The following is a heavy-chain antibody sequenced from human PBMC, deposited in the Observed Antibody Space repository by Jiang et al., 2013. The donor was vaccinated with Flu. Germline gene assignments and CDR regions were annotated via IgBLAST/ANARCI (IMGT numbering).Heavy chain of an antibody. CDR1: GGSFSGYY. J-gene: IGHJ4*02. V-gene: IGHV4-34*01. CDR2: ITHSGST. CDR3: ASRPTAIAAAAPFF. Sequence: LLKPSETLSLTCAVYGGSFSGYYWSWIRQPPGKGLEWIGEITHSGSTNYNPSLKSRVTISVDTSKNQFSLKLSSVTAADTAVYYCASRPTAIAAAAPFFWGQGTLVTVSS. D-gene: IGHD6-13*01.